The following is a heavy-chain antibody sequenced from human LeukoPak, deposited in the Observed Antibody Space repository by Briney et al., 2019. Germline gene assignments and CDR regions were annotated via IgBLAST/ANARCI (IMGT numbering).Heavy chain of an antibody. CDR2: INHSGST. V-gene: IGHV4-34*01. CDR1: GGSFSGYY. Sequence: PSETLSLTCAVYGGSFSGYYWSWIRQPPGKGLEWIGEINHSGSTNYNPSLKSRVTISVDTSKNQFSLKLSSVTASDTAVYYCAREGVGATRWFDPWGQGTLVTVSS. J-gene: IGHJ5*02. CDR3: AREGVGATRWFDP. D-gene: IGHD1-26*01.